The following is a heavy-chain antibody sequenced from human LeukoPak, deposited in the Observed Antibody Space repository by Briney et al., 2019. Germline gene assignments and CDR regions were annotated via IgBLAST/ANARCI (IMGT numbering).Heavy chain of an antibody. D-gene: IGHD3-10*01. CDR2: INPSGGST. Sequence: ASVKVSCKASGYTFTSYYMHWVRQAPGQGLEWMGIINPSGGSTNYAQKFQGRVTMTRDTSTSTVYMELSSLRSEDTAVYYCARGQNYYGSGSYYRTPKYYYYYYGMDVWGQGTTVTVSS. V-gene: IGHV1-46*01. CDR3: ARGQNYYGSGSYYRTPKYYYYYYGMDV. J-gene: IGHJ6*02. CDR1: GYTFTSYY.